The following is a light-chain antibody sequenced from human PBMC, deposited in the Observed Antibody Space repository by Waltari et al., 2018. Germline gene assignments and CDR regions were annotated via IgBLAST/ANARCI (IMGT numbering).Light chain of an antibody. Sequence: EIVLTQYPGTLSLSLGERATVSCRASKSVSRALAWYQQKPGQDPRLLIYGASTRATGIPDRFSGSGSGTDFSLTISRLEPDDFAVYYCQHYLRLPVTFGQGTTVEI. CDR3: QHYLRLPVT. CDR1: KSVSRA. V-gene: IGKV3-20*01. J-gene: IGKJ1*01. CDR2: GAS.